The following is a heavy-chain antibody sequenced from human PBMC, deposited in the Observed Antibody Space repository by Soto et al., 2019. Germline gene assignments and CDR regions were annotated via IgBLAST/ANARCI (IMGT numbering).Heavy chain of an antibody. D-gene: IGHD1-1*01. Sequence: SVKVSCKASGGTLSSYAISWVRQAPGQGLEWMGGIIPIFGTANYAQKFQGRVTITADESTSTAYMELSSLRSEDTAVYYCARGELEPTSRSYGMDVWGQGTTVTVSS. CDR3: ARGELEPTSRSYGMDV. CDR1: GGTLSSYA. V-gene: IGHV1-69*13. J-gene: IGHJ6*02. CDR2: IIPIFGTA.